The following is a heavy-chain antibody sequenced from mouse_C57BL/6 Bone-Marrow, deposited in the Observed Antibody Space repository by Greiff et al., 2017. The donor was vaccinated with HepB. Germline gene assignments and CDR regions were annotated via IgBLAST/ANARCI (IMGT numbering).Heavy chain of an antibody. D-gene: IGHD2-4*01. CDR2: IHPNSGST. Sequence: VQLQQPGAELVKPGASVKLSCKASGYTFTSYWMHWVKQRPGQGLEWIGMIHPNSGSTNYNEKFKSKATLTVDKSSSTAYMQLSSLTSEDSAVYYCARKGLYDYGYAMDYWGQGTSVTVSS. J-gene: IGHJ4*01. CDR3: ARKGLYDYGYAMDY. CDR1: GYTFTSYW. V-gene: IGHV1-64*01.